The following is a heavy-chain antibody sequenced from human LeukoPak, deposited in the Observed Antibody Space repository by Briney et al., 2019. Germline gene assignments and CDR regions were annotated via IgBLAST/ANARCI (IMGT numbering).Heavy chain of an antibody. CDR2: INPNSGGT. Sequence: ASVKVSCKASGCTFTGYYMHWVRQAPGQGLEWMGWINPNSGGTNYAQKFQGRVTMTRDTSISTAYMELSRLRSDDTAVYYCARAGPPDYYYYYMDVWGKGTTVTVSS. CDR3: ARAGPPDYYYYYMDV. J-gene: IGHJ6*03. CDR1: GCTFTGYY. V-gene: IGHV1-2*02.